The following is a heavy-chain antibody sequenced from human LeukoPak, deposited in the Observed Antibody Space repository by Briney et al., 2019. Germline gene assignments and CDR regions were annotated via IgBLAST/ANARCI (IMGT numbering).Heavy chain of an antibody. V-gene: IGHV3-33*01. CDR1: GFTFSSYG. Sequence: QPGGSLRLSCAASGFTFSSYGMHWVRQAPGKGLEWVAVIWYDGSNKYYADSVKGRFTISRDNSKNTLYLQMNSLRAEDTAVYYCARDFGAAAGGLDYWGQGTLVTVSS. D-gene: IGHD6-13*01. CDR2: IWYDGSNK. J-gene: IGHJ4*02. CDR3: ARDFGAAAGGLDY.